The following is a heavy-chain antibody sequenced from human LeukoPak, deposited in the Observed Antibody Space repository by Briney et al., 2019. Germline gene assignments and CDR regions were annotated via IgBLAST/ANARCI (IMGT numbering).Heavy chain of an antibody. CDR1: GFTFSSYS. Sequence: TGGSLRLSCAASGFTFSSYSMNWVRQAPGKGLEWVSYISSSSSTIYYADSVRGRFTISRDNAKNSLYLQMNSLGVEDTAVYYCAKEPPGQLRVGDYWGQGTLVTVSS. CDR3: AKEPPGQLRVGDY. J-gene: IGHJ4*01. CDR2: ISSSSSTI. V-gene: IGHV3-48*01. D-gene: IGHD4-23*01.